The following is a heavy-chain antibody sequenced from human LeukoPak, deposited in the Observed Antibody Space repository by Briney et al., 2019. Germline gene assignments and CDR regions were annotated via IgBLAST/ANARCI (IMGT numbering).Heavy chain of an antibody. D-gene: IGHD3-3*01. J-gene: IGHJ6*03. V-gene: IGHV4-39*07. CDR3: ARVLRGTIFGVVSYYYYYMDV. CDR1: GGSISSSSYY. CDR2: IYYSGST. Sequence: SETLSLTCTVSGGSISSSSYYGGWIRQPPGKGLEWIGSIYYSGSTYYNPSLKSRVTISVDTSKNQFSLKLSSVTAADTAVYYCARVLRGTIFGVVSYYYYYMDVWGKGTTVTVSS.